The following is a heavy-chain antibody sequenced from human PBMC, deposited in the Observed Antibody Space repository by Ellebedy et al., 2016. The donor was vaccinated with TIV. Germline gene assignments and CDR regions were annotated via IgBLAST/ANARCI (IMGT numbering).Heavy chain of an antibody. D-gene: IGHD1-26*01. J-gene: IGHJ6*02. V-gene: IGHV3-48*03. Sequence: GGSLRLSCSASGFSFSAYEMNWVRQAPGKGLEWVSYISSSGSTIYYADSVKGRFTISRDNAKNSLYLQMNSLRAEDTAVYYCARGKERGYYYYGMDVWGQGTTVTVSS. CDR2: ISSSGSTI. CDR3: ARGKERGYYYYGMDV. CDR1: GFSFSAYE.